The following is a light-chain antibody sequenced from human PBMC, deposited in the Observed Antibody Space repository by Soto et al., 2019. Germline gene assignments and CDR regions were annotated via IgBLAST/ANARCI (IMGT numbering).Light chain of an antibody. CDR3: QQYYATPSPT. V-gene: IGKV4-1*01. CDR1: QSVLFSSNNKNY. CDR2: WAS. J-gene: IGKJ4*01. Sequence: DIVMTQSPDSLAVSLGERATINCKSSQSVLFSSNNKNYIAWYQQKPGQPPKLLIYWASTRESGVPDRFSGSGSETDFTLTISSLQAEDVAVYHCQQYYATPSPTFGGGTKVDIK.